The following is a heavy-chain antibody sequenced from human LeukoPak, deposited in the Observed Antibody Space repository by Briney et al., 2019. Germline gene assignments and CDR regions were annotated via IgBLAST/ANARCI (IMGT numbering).Heavy chain of an antibody. CDR1: GYSFTSYW. Sequence: GESLKISCKGSGYSFTSYWISWVRQMPGKGLEWMGRIDPSDSYTNYSPSFQGHVTISADKPISTAYLQWSSLKASDTAMYYCARGALTISSTLYYFDYWGQGTLVTVSS. V-gene: IGHV5-10-1*01. J-gene: IGHJ4*02. D-gene: IGHD3-9*01. CDR2: IDPSDSYT. CDR3: ARGALTISSTLYYFDY.